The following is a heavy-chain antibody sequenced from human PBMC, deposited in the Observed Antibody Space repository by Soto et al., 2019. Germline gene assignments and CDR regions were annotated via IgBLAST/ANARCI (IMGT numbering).Heavy chain of an antibody. Sequence: QVQLVQSGAEVKKPGASVKVSCKASGYTFTTYGISWVRQAPGQGLEWMGWISAYNGNTNYAQKLEGRVTMTTATSKRTAYMELRSLRSADTAVYYRARDKGHGWGTYYGYWGKGTLVTVS. J-gene: IGHJ4*02. CDR2: ISAYNGNT. D-gene: IGHD3-10*01. CDR1: GYTFTTYG. CDR3: ARDKGHGWGTYYGY. V-gene: IGHV1-18*01.